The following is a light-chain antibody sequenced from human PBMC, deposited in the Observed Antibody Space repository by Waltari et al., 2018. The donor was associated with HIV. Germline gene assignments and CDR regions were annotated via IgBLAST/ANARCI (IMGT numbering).Light chain of an antibody. CDR1: QSLLHSSGYNF. CDR3: MQGLQIPLT. V-gene: IGKV2-28*01. CDR2: LAY. Sequence: IVMTQSPLSLSVTPGEPASISCTPHQSLLHSSGYNFLDWYMQTPGQSPQVLIYLAYNRASGVPARFSGSGSATDFTLKISRVEAEDVGFYYCMQGLQIPLTFGGGTKVEIK. J-gene: IGKJ4*01.